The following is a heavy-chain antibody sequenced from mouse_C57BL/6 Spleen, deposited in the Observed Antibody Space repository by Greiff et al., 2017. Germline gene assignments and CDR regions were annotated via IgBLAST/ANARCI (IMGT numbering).Heavy chain of an antibody. CDR1: GYTFTSYW. CDR3: ARTGEYYGSFDD. Sequence: QVQLQQPGAELVKPGASVKLSCKASGYTFTSYWITWVKQRPGQGLEWIGDIYPGSGSTNYNEKFKSKATLTVDTSSSTAYMQLSSLTSEDSAVXYCARTGEYYGSFDDWGQGTTLTVSS. CDR2: IYPGSGST. J-gene: IGHJ2*01. D-gene: IGHD1-1*01. V-gene: IGHV1-55*01.